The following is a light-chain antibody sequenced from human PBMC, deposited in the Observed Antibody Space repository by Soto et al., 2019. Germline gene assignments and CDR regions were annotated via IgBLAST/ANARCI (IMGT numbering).Light chain of an antibody. J-gene: IGLJ2*01. CDR3: ASYTSSSTSVI. Sequence: QSALTQPASVSGSPGQSITISCTGTSSDVGGYKYVSWYQQHPDKAPKLIIFVVSNRPSGISSRFSGSKSGNTASLTISGLQAEDEADYYCASYTSSSTSVIFGRGTKLTVL. CDR1: SSDVGGYKY. V-gene: IGLV2-14*01. CDR2: VVS.